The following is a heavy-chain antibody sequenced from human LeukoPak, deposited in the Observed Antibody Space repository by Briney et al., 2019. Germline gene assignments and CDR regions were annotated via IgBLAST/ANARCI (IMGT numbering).Heavy chain of an antibody. D-gene: IGHD4-17*01. CDR3: ARWGTTVTRGDREFDY. Sequence: ASVKASCKASGYTFTSYYMHWVRQAPGQGLEWMGIINPSGGSTSYAQKFQGRVTMTRDTSTSTVYMELSSLKASDTAMYYCARWGTTVTRGDREFDYWGQGTLVTVSS. CDR2: INPSGGST. CDR1: GYTFTSYY. J-gene: IGHJ4*02. V-gene: IGHV1-46*01.